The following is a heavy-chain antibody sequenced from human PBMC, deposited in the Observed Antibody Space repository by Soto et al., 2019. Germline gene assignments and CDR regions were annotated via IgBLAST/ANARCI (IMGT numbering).Heavy chain of an antibody. CDR2: IWYDGSNK. J-gene: IGHJ4*02. Sequence: GGSLRLSCAASGFTFSSYGMHWVRQAPGKGLEWVAVIWYDGSNKYYADSVKGRFTISRDNSKNTLYLQMNSLRAEDTAVYYCARDLGSSWPHYFDYWGQGTLVTVSS. D-gene: IGHD6-13*01. CDR3: ARDLGSSWPHYFDY. CDR1: GFTFSSYG. V-gene: IGHV3-33*01.